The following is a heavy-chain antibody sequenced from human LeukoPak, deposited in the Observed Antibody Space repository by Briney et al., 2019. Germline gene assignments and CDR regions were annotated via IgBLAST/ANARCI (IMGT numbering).Heavy chain of an antibody. D-gene: IGHD2-21*02. V-gene: IGHV1-18*01. CDR1: DYTFTSYG. J-gene: IGHJ4*02. Sequence: GASVKVSCKASDYTFTSYGISWVRQAPGQGLEWMGWISAYNGNTHYAQKPQGRVTMTTDTSTNTAYMELRSLRSDDTAVYYCATVGSGDIDYWGQGTLVTVSS. CDR2: ISAYNGNT. CDR3: ATVGSGDIDY.